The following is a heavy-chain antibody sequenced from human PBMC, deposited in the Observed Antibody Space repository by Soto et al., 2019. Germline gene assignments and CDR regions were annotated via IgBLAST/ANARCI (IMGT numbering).Heavy chain of an antibody. CDR3: ATQGYDSSGYFDY. J-gene: IGHJ4*02. V-gene: IGHV5-51*01. Sequence: PGESLKISCKTSGYSFTNYWIGWVRQMPGKGPERIGIIYPGDSDAEYSPSFEGQVTISVDKSIRSAFLQWSSLKASDTAMYYCATQGYDSSGYFDYWGQGTLVTVSS. CDR1: GYSFTNYW. CDR2: IYPGDSDA. D-gene: IGHD3-22*01.